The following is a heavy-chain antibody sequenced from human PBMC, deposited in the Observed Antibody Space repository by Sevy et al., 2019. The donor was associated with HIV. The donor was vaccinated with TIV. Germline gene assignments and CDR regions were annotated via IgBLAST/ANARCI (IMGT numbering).Heavy chain of an antibody. CDR2: IISNGGST. D-gene: IGHD2-21*01. CDR1: GFTFSSYA. Sequence: GGSLRLSCSASGFTFSSYAMHWVRQAPGKDLKYVSAIISNGGSTYYADSVKGRFTISRDNSKNTLYLQMSSLRAEDTAVYYCVKGAYCGGDCYLYNWFDPWGQGTLVTVSS. J-gene: IGHJ5*02. CDR3: VKGAYCGGDCYLYNWFDP. V-gene: IGHV3-64D*06.